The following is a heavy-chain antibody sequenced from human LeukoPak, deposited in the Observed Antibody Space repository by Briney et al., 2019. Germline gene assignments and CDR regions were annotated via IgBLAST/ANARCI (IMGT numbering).Heavy chain of an antibody. CDR1: GFVFSSYS. CDR3: ARDSAYAFDI. Sequence: PGGSLRLSCAASGFVFSSYSMNWVRQAPGKGLEWVSYSRNSQNIYYAASVEGRFTISRDNARNSLYLQMNSLRDEDTAVYYCARDSAYAFDIWGQGTKVTVSS. D-gene: IGHD1-26*01. J-gene: IGHJ3*02. CDR2: SRNSQNI. V-gene: IGHV3-48*02.